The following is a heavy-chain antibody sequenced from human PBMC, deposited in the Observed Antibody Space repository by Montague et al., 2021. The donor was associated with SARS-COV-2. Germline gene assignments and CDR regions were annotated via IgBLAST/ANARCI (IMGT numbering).Heavy chain of an antibody. CDR1: GFTFRSYS. J-gene: IGHJ4*02. D-gene: IGHD3-10*01. Sequence: SLRLSCAASGFTFRSYSMNWVRQAPGKGLEWVSSISSSSSYIYYADSVKGRFTISRDNAKNSLYLQMNSLRAEDTAVYYCARGIRITMVRGVTIDYWGQGTLVTVSS. V-gene: IGHV3-21*01. CDR2: ISSSSSYI. CDR3: ARGIRITMVRGVTIDY.